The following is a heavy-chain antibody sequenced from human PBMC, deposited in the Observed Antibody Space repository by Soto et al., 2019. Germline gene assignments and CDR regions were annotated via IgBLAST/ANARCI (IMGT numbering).Heavy chain of an antibody. D-gene: IGHD3-16*02. V-gene: IGHV4-31*02. CDR1: GGKIGGGGCY. J-gene: IGHJ4*02. CDR3: ARVVLGITFGGVIVKPDYFDY. Sequence: SETKCVTRSVAGGKIGGGGCYWSWIRQHPGKGLEWIGYIYYSGSTYYNPSLKSRVTISVDTSKNQFSLKLSSVTAADTAVYYCARVVLGITFGGVIVKPDYFDYWGQGTLVTVSS. CDR2: IYYSGST.